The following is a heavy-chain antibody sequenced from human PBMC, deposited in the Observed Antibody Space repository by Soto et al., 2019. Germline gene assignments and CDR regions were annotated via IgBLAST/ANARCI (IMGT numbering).Heavy chain of an antibody. Sequence: PSETLSLTCAVYGGSFSGYYWSWIRQPPGKGLEWIGEINHSGSTNYNPSLKSRVTISVDTSKNQFSLKLSSVTAADTAVYYCARGGVTNLYYYYGMDVWGQGTTVTV. CDR3: ARGGVTNLYYYYGMDV. J-gene: IGHJ6*02. V-gene: IGHV4-34*01. CDR1: GGSFSGYY. D-gene: IGHD4-17*01. CDR2: INHSGST.